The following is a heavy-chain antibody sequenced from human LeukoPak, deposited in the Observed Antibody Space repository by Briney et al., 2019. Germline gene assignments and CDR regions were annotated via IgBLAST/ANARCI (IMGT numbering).Heavy chain of an antibody. Sequence: PGGSLRLSCAASGFTFSSYGMSWVRQAPGKGLEWVSAISGSGGSTYYADSVKGRFTISRDNSKNTLYLQMNSLSAEDTAVYYCAKDPQKDYYGSGSYYNDGNWFDPWGQGTLVTVSS. CDR1: GFTFSSYG. CDR2: ISGSGGST. V-gene: IGHV3-23*01. CDR3: AKDPQKDYYGSGSYYNDGNWFDP. J-gene: IGHJ5*02. D-gene: IGHD3-10*01.